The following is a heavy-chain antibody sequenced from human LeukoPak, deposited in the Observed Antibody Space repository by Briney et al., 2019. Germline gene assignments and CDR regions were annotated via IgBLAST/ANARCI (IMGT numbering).Heavy chain of an antibody. CDR2: ISAYNGNT. CDR1: GYTFTNYG. CDR3: ARGHRHPYGSGSYYYFDY. D-gene: IGHD3-10*01. V-gene: IGHV1-18*01. J-gene: IGHJ4*02. Sequence: GASVKVSCKASGYTFTNYGISWVRQAPGQGLEWMGWISAYNGNTNYAQKLQGRVTMTTDTSTSTAYMELRSLRSDDTAVYYCARGHRHPYGSGSYYYFDYWGQGTLVTVSS.